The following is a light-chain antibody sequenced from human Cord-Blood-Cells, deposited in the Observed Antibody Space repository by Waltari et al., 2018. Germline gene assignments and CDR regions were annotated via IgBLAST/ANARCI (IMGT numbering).Light chain of an antibody. V-gene: IGLV1-47*01. CDR1: SSNIGRNY. CDR2: RNN. Sequence: QSVLTQPPSASGTPGQRVTISCSGSSSNIGRNYVYWYQQPPGTAPKLLIYRNNQRPSGVPDRFSGSKSGTSASLAISGLRSEDEADYYCAAWDDSLSGYVFGTGTKVTVL. CDR3: AAWDDSLSGYV. J-gene: IGLJ1*01.